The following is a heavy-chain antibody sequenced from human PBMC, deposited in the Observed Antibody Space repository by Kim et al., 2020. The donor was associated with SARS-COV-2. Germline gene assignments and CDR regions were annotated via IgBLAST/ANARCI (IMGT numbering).Heavy chain of an antibody. D-gene: IGHD3-3*01. CDR2: ISSSGSTI. J-gene: IGHJ3*02. CDR3: ARSRAYYDFWSGYPNAFDI. Sequence: GGSLRLSCAASGFTFSSYEMNWVRQAPGKGLEWVSYISSSGSTIYYADSVKGRFTISRDNAKNSLYLQMNSLRAEDTAVYYCARSRAYYDFWSGYPNAFDIWGKGTMVTVSS. CDR1: GFTFSSYE. V-gene: IGHV3-48*03.